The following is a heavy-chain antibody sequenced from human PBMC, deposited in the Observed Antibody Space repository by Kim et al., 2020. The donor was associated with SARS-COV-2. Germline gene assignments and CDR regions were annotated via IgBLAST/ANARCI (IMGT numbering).Heavy chain of an antibody. CDR3: ASFARLIDAFDI. CDR1: GGSISSSSYY. D-gene: IGHD2-21*01. Sequence: SETLSLTCTVSGGSISSSSYYWGWIRQPPGKGLEWIGSIYYSGSTYYNPSLKSRVTISVDTSKNQFSLKLSSVTAADTAVYYCASFARLIDAFDIWGQGTMVTVSS. CDR2: IYYSGST. V-gene: IGHV4-39*07. J-gene: IGHJ3*02.